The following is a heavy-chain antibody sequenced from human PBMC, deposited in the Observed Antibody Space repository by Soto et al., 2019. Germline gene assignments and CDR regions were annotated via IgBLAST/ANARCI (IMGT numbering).Heavy chain of an antibody. V-gene: IGHV4-30-4*01. Sequence: SETLSLTCTVSCGSISSGDYYRSWIRQPPGKGLEWIGYIYYSGSTYYNPSLKSRVTISVDTSKNQFSLKLSSVTAADTAVYYCARERAWGVPMVRGVITWFDPWGQGTLVTVSS. CDR1: CGSISSGDYY. D-gene: IGHD3-10*01. J-gene: IGHJ5*02. CDR3: ARERAWGVPMVRGVITWFDP. CDR2: IYYSGST.